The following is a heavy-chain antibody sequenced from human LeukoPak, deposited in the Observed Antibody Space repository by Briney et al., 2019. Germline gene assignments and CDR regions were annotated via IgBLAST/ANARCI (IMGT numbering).Heavy chain of an antibody. Sequence: GGSLRLSCAASGFTISSNYMSWVRQAPGKGLEWVSVIYSGGSTYYSDSVKGRFTISRDNSKNTLYLQMNSLRAEDTAVYYCARDTLFDYWGQGTLVTVSS. CDR3: ARDTLFDY. D-gene: IGHD2-2*02. CDR1: GFTISSNY. V-gene: IGHV3-66*02. CDR2: IYSGGST. J-gene: IGHJ4*02.